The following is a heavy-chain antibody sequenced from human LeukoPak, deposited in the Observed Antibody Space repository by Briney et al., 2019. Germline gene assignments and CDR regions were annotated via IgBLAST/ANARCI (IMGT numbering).Heavy chain of an antibody. D-gene: IGHD6-13*01. V-gene: IGHV3-30*18. CDR1: GFTFSSYA. J-gene: IGHJ4*02. CDR2: ISYDGSNK. CDR3: AKTGSNSWGYFDY. Sequence: TGGSLRLSCAASGFTFSSYAMHWVRQAPGKGLEWVAVISYDGSNKYYADSVKGRFTISRDNSKNTLYLQMNSLRAEDTAVYYCAKTGSNSWGYFDYWGQGTLVTVSS.